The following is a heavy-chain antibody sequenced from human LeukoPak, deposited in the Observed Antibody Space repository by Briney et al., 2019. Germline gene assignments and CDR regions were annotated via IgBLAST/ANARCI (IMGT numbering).Heavy chain of an antibody. CDR3: ARGSGTKDY. CDR1: GGSISSSAYH. Sequence: SETLSLTCTVSGGSISSSAYHWGWIRQPPGKGLEWIGTINYGGNTYYNLSLKSRVIIFLDTSKNQFSLKLSSVTAADTAVYYCARGSGTKDYWGQGTLVTVSS. CDR2: INYGGNT. V-gene: IGHV4-39*01. J-gene: IGHJ4*02.